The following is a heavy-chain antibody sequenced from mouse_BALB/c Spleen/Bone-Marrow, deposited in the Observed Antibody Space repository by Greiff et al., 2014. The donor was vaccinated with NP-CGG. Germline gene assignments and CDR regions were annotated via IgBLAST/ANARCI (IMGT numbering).Heavy chain of an antibody. Sequence: QVQLQQSGAELVRPGSPVKISCKASGYAFSSYWMNWVKQRPGQGLEWIGRIYPGDGDTNYNGKFKGKATLTADKSSSTAYMQLSSLTSEDSAVYFCARDDGFAYWGQGTLVTVSA. CDR2: IYPGDGDT. J-gene: IGHJ3*01. CDR3: ARDDGFAY. CDR1: GYAFSSYW. D-gene: IGHD2-12*01. V-gene: IGHV1-80*01.